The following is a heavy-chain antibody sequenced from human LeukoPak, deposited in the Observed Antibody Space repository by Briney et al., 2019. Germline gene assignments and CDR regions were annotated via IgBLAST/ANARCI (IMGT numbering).Heavy chain of an antibody. D-gene: IGHD3-3*01. CDR3: VSLTGVNF. CDR2: IFYSGRN. CDR1: GGSISTNY. V-gene: IGHV4-59*01. Sequence: SETLSLTCTVSGGSISTNYWSWIRQPPGKGLEWIGNIFYSGRNNYNPSLRSRVTMSVDTSKNQFSLSLSSVTAADTAVYYCVSLTGVNFWGQGTLVTVSS. J-gene: IGHJ4*02.